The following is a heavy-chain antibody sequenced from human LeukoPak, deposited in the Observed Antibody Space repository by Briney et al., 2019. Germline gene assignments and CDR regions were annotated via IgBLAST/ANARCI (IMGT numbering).Heavy chain of an antibody. V-gene: IGHV4-59*01. Sequence: SETLSLTCTVSGNSISSYYWNWIRQPPGKGLEWIGYIDYTGSSNYNPSLKSRVSISVDTSKNQLSLKLSSVTAADTAVYYCARRVSAFFYGMDVWGQGTTVTVPS. CDR3: ARRVSAFFYGMDV. CDR1: GNSISSYY. CDR2: IDYTGSS. D-gene: IGHD2-21*01. J-gene: IGHJ6*02.